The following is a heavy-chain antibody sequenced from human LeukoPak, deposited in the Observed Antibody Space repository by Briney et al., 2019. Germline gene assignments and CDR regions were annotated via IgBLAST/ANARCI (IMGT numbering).Heavy chain of an antibody. CDR3: AKEGLRYFYWLLYGGGDFDY. CDR1: GFTFDDYA. CDR2: ISWNSGSI. J-gene: IGHJ4*02. Sequence: GRSLRLSCAASGFTFDDYAMHWVRQAPVKGLEWVSGISWNSGSIGYADSVKGRFTISRDNAKNSLYLQMNSLRAEDTALYYCAKEGLRYFYWLLYGGGDFDYWGQGTLVTVSS. V-gene: IGHV3-9*01. D-gene: IGHD3-9*01.